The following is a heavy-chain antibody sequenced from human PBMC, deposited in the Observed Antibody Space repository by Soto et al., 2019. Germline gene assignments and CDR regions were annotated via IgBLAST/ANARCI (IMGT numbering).Heavy chain of an antibody. CDR1: GGSISSYY. CDR3: AREHYGSGSMDV. Sequence: ASETLSLTCTVSGGSISSYYWSWIRQPPGKGLEWIGYIYYSGSTNYNPSLKSRVTISVDTSKNQFSLKLSSVTAADTAVYYCAREHYGSGSMDVWRQRTTVTVPS. D-gene: IGHD3-10*01. V-gene: IGHV4-59*01. CDR2: IYYSGST. J-gene: IGHJ6*01.